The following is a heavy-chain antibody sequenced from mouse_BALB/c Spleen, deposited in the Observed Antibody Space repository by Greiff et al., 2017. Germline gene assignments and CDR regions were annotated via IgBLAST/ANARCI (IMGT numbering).Heavy chain of an antibody. V-gene: IGHV5-6*01. D-gene: IGHD2-14*01. CDR3: ARHGPPYYRYDGAYYYAMDY. CDR1: GFTFSSYG. Sequence: EVQRVESGGDLVKPGGSLKLSCAASGFTFSSYGMSWVRQTPDKRLEWVATISSGGSYTYYPDSVKGRFTISRDNAKNTLYLQMSSLKSEDTAMYYCARHGPPYYRYDGAYYYAMDYWGQGTSVTVSS. J-gene: IGHJ4*01. CDR2: ISSGGSYT.